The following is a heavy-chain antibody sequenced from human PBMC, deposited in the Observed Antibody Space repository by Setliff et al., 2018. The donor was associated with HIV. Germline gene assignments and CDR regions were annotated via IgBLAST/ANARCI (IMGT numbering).Heavy chain of an antibody. Sequence: SETLSLTCTVSGGSITGYYWNWVRQPAGRGLEWIGRIFASGNTNYNPSLKSRVTVSVDTSKNQFSLKLSSVTAADTAVYYCARRYYDILTGMDCFNYWGQGTLVTVSS. CDR2: IFASGNT. CDR1: GGSITGYY. D-gene: IGHD3-9*01. V-gene: IGHV4-4*07. CDR3: ARRYYDILTGMDCFNY. J-gene: IGHJ4*02.